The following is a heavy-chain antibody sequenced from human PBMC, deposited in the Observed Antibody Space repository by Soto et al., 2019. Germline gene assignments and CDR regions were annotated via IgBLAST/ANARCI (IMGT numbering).Heavy chain of an antibody. D-gene: IGHD3-16*01. CDR3: AKEGGWELRPGHGMDV. Sequence: GGSLRLSCAASGFSFSSFGMHWVRQAPGKGLEWVAALSFDGIVKHYADSVQGRFTISRDNSKNTVYLQMNSLRPEDTAVYSCAKEGGWELRPGHGMDVWGQGTTVTVSS. CDR2: LSFDGIVK. J-gene: IGHJ6*02. V-gene: IGHV3-30*18. CDR1: GFSFSSFG.